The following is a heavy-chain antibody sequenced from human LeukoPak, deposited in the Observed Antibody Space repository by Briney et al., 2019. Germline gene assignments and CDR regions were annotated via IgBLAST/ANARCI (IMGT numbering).Heavy chain of an antibody. V-gene: IGHV1-69*05. CDR1: GYTFTSYA. CDR3: ARGEGTVTTLPSWFDP. CDR2: IIPIFGTA. D-gene: IGHD4-17*01. J-gene: IGHJ5*02. Sequence: GASVKVSCKASGYTFTSYAISWVRQAPGQGLEWMGRIIPIFGTANYAQKFQGRVTITTDESTSTAYMELSSLRSEDTAVYYCARGEGTVTTLPSWFDPWGQGTLVTVSS.